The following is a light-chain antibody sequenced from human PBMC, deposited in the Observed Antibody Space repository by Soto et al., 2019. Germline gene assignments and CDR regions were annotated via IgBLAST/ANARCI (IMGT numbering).Light chain of an antibody. Sequence: EIVLTQSPGTLSLSPGERATLSCRASQSVSSSYLAWYQQKPGQPPRLLIYGATSRATGTPDRFSGSGSGTDFTLTICRLEPEDFAVYYCQQYGSSPPMYTFGQGTKLEIK. V-gene: IGKV3-20*01. J-gene: IGKJ2*01. CDR3: QQYGSSPPMYT. CDR1: QSVSSSY. CDR2: GAT.